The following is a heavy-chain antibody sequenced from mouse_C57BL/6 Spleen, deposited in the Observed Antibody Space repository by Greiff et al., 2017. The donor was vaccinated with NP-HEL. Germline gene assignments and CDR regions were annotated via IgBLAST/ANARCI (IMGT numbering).Heavy chain of an antibody. CDR3: ARAITPVDY. CDR2: IDPSDSYT. J-gene: IGHJ2*01. Sequence: QVQLQQPGAELVMPGASVKLSCKASGYTFTSYWMHWVKQRPGQGLEWIGEIDPSDSYTNYNQKFKGKSTLTVDKSSSTAYMQLSSLTSEDSAVYYCARAITPVDYWGQGTTLTVSS. CDR1: GYTFTSYW. D-gene: IGHD1-1*01. V-gene: IGHV1-69*01.